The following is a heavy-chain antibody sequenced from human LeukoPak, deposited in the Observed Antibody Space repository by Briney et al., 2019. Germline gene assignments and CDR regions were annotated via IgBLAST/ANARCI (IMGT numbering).Heavy chain of an antibody. CDR3: ARDLGNTGWYTFDY. Sequence: SQTLSLTCAISGDSVSSINGAWNWIGQSPSRGLEWLGRTYYRSKWYDEYAESMRGRITISPDTSMNQYSLHVLSVTPEDTAVYYCARDLGNTGWYTFDYWGQGILVTVSS. CDR1: GDSVSSINGA. CDR2: TYYRSKWYD. J-gene: IGHJ4*02. V-gene: IGHV6-1*01. D-gene: IGHD6-19*01.